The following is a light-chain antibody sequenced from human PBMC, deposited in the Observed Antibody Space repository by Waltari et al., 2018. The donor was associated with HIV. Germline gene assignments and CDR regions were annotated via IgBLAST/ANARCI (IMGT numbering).Light chain of an antibody. CDR3: AFFTDDNTLL. CDR2: DVD. Sequence: SAVTQPASVSGLPGQSITISCTGDDRDFGLSNFVSWEQPHPGTLPRLIVYDVDSRASGSATRFSGSKSGHTASLSISGRRAEDEADYYCAFFTDDNTLLFGGGTKVTVL. V-gene: IGLV2-14*03. CDR1: DRDFGLSNF. J-gene: IGLJ3*02.